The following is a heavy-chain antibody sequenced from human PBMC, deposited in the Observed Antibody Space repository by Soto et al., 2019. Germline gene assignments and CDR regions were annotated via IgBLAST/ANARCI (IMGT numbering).Heavy chain of an antibody. V-gene: IGHV4-61*01. CDR2: IYYSGST. J-gene: IGHJ6*02. Sequence: SETLSLTCTVSGVAVSSGSYYWTWIRQPPGKGLESIGYIYYSGSTNYNPSLKSRVTISVDRSKNQFSLDLSSVTAADTAVYYCARDLWGYCGTDCYPLDVWGQGTTVTASS. CDR3: ARDLWGYCGTDCYPLDV. D-gene: IGHD2-21*02. CDR1: GVAVSSGSYY.